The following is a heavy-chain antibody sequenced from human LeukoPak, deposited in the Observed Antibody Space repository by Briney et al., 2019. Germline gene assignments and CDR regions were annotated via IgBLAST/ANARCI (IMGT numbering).Heavy chain of an antibody. Sequence: GGSLRLSCAASGFTFSSYAMSWVRQAPGKGLEWVSTISGSGGSTYYADSVKGRLTISRDNSKNTLYLQMNSLRAEDTAVYYCAKAAGRGYNYGDYFDYWGQGTLVTVSS. D-gene: IGHD5-18*01. J-gene: IGHJ4*02. CDR2: ISGSGGST. CDR3: AKAAGRGYNYGDYFDY. V-gene: IGHV3-23*01. CDR1: GFTFSSYA.